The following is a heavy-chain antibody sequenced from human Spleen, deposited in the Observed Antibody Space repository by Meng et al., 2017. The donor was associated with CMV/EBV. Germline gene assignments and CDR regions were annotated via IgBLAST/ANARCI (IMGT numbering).Heavy chain of an antibody. CDR1: GGSISGDY. D-gene: IGHD6-6*01. V-gene: IGHV4-59*01. CDR3: AREIGGGLAARRVMDV. Sequence: SETLSLTCAVSGGSISGDYWSWIRQPPGKGLEWIGYVLYTGSTIYNSSLKSRVTISVDTSKNQFSLKLKSLTAADTAVYYCAREIGGGLAARRVMDVWGQGTKVTV. CDR2: VLYTGST. J-gene: IGHJ6*02.